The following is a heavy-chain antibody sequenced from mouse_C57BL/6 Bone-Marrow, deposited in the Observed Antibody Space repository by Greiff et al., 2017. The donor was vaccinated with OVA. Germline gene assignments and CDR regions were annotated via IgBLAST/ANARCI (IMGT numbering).Heavy chain of an antibody. CDR1: GYTFTSYW. V-gene: IGHV1-61*01. D-gene: IGHD2-4*01. CDR3: ARSRGLRRGFAY. J-gene: IGHJ3*01. CDR2: IYPSDSET. Sequence: QVQLQQPGAELVRPGSSVKLSCKASGYTFTSYWMDWVKQRPGQGLEWIGNIYPSDSETHYNQKFKDKATLTVDKSSSTAYMQLSSLTSEASAVYYCARSRGLRRGFAYWGQGTLVTVSA.